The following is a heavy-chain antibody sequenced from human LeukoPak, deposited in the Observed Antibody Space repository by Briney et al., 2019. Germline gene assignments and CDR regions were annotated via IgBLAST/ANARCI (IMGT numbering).Heavy chain of an antibody. CDR1: GFTFSSYS. CDR3: VRDPEGLDY. CDR2: ISRGRPTI. V-gene: IGHV3-48*02. Sequence: PGGSLRLSCVASGFTFSSYSMNWVRQAPGKGLEWVSYISRGRPTIHYADSVKSRFTISRDNAKNSLYLQMNSLRDEDTAVYYCVRDPEGLDYWGQGTLVTVSS. J-gene: IGHJ4*02.